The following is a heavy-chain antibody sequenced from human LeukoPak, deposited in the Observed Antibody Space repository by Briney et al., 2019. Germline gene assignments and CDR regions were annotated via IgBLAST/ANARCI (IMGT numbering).Heavy chain of an antibody. Sequence: PSQTLSLTCTVSGGPISSGSYYWSWIRQPPGKGLEWIGSIYYSGSTYYNPSLKSRVTISVDTSKNQFSLKLSSVTAADTAVYYCAGRRGYYGSGSPAYWGQGTLVTVSS. CDR2: IYYSGST. CDR1: GGPISSGSYY. CDR3: AGRRGYYGSGSPAY. V-gene: IGHV4-39*07. J-gene: IGHJ4*02. D-gene: IGHD3-10*01.